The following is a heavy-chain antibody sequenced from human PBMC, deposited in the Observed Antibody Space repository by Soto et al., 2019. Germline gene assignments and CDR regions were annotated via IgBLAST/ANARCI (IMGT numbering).Heavy chain of an antibody. D-gene: IGHD2-21*02. CDR3: ARAYCGGDCYRVGAFDI. Sequence: ASVKVSCKASGYTFSSYYMHRVRQAPGQGLEWMGIINPSGGSTSYAQKFQGRVTMTRDTSTSTVYMELSSLRSEDTAVYYCARAYCGGDCYRVGAFDIWGQGTIVTVSS. CDR2: INPSGGST. CDR1: GYTFSSYY. V-gene: IGHV1-46*01. J-gene: IGHJ3*02.